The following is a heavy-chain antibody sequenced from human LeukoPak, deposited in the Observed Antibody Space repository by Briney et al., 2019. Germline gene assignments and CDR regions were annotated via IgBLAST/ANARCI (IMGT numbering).Heavy chain of an antibody. CDR2: IYHSGST. V-gene: IGHV4-4*02. CDR1: GAPISSNNW. D-gene: IGHD6-13*01. Sequence: PSGTLSLTCAVSGAPISSNNWWWRWVRQPPGKGLEWLGEIYHSGSTNYNPSLKSRVTMSVDKSKNQFSLKLSSVTAADTAVYYCASAEPRGIIWYPYWGQGTLVTVSS. CDR3: ASAEPRGIIWYPY. J-gene: IGHJ4*02.